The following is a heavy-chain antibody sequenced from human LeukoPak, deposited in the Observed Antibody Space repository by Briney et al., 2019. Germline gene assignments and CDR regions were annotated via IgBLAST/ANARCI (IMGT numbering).Heavy chain of an antibody. CDR1: GFTFSIYA. CDR3: AKIVTYYYDSSGYYPSGIDAFDI. V-gene: IGHV3-30-3*02. D-gene: IGHD3-22*01. CDR2: ISYDGNNK. J-gene: IGHJ3*02. Sequence: GGSLRLSCAASGFTFSIYAMHWVRQPPGKVLEWVAVISYDGNNKYYADSVKGRFTISRDNSSNTLYLQMNSLRAEDTAVYYCAKIVTYYYDSSGYYPSGIDAFDIWGQGTMVTVSS.